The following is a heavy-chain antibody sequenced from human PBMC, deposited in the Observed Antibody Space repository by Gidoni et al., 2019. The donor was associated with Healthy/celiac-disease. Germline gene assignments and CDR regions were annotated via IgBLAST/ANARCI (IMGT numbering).Heavy chain of an antibody. D-gene: IGHD3-16*01. CDR2: ISWNSGSI. CDR1: GFTFDAYA. V-gene: IGHV3-9*01. CDR3: AKAIFGALMDYYDY. Sequence: EVQLVESGGGLVQPGRSLRLSCAASGFTFDAYAMHWVRQAPGKGLEGVSGISWNSGSIGYADSVKGRFTISRDNAKNSLYLQMNSLRAEDTALYYCAKAIFGALMDYYDYWGQGTLVTVSS. J-gene: IGHJ4*02.